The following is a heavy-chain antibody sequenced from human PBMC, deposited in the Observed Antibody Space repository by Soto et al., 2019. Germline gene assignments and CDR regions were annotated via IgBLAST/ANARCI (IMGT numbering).Heavy chain of an antibody. CDR3: ARVPVSGSYVFDY. CDR2: INHSGST. J-gene: IGHJ4*02. D-gene: IGHD3-10*01. V-gene: IGHV4-34*01. CDR1: GGSFSGYY. Sequence: SETLSLTCAVYGGSFSGYYWSWIRQPPGKGLEWIGEINHSGSTNYNPSLKSRVTISVDTSKNQFSLKLSSVTAADTAVYYCARVPVSGSYVFDYWGQGTLVTVSS.